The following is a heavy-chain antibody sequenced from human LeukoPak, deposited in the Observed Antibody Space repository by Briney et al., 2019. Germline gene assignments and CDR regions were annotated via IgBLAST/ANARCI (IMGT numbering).Heavy chain of an antibody. D-gene: IGHD3-3*01. CDR2: IYYSGST. Sequence: SETLSLTCTVSGGSISSYYWSWIRQPPGKGLEWTGYIYYSGSTNYNPSLTSRLTISVDTSKNHFSLKLSSVTAADTAVYYCARAPEARTYYDFWSGYSGWFDPWGQGTLVTVSS. CDR1: GGSISSYY. CDR3: ARAPEARTYYDFWSGYSGWFDP. J-gene: IGHJ5*02. V-gene: IGHV4-59*01.